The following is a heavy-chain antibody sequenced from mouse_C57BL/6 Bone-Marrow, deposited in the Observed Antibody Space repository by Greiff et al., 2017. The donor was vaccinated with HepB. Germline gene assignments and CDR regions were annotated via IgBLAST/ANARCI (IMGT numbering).Heavy chain of an antibody. D-gene: IGHD2-3*01. J-gene: IGHJ2*01. Sequence: EVQLQQSGAELVRPGASVKLSCTASGFNIKDDYMHWVKQRPEQGLEWIGWIDPENGDTEYASKFQGKATITAATSSNTAYLQLSSLTSEDTAVYYCTTGDGYSYYFDYWGQGTTLTVSS. CDR3: TTGDGYSYYFDY. CDR2: IDPENGDT. V-gene: IGHV14-4*01. CDR1: GFNIKDDY.